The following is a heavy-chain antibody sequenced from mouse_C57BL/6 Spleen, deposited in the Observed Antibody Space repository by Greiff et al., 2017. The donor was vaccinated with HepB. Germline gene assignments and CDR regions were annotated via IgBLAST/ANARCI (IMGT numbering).Heavy chain of an antibody. CDR3: ARPPYYYGSSYGYFDV. CDR2: IYPGDGDT. CDR1: GYAFSSSW. D-gene: IGHD1-1*01. V-gene: IGHV1-82*01. Sequence: VKLQESGPELVKPGASVKISCQASGYAFSSSWMNWVKQRPGKGLEWIGRIYPGDGDTNYNGKFKGQATLTADKSSSTAYMQISSLTSEDSAVYFCARPPYYYGSSYGYFDVWGTGTTVTVSS. J-gene: IGHJ1*03.